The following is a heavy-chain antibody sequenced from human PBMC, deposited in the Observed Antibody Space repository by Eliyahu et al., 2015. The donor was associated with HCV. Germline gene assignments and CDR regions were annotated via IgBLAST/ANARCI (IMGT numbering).Heavy chain of an antibody. CDR3: ASGGGGISVTGTGGWFDP. J-gene: IGHJ5*02. D-gene: IGHD6-19*01. Sequence: QVQLQESGPGLVKPSEXLSLTCTVXGGSITTXXXSWIRQPPGKGLXWIGCXHYSGSTNYXPSLXSRVTISVDTSKNQFSLNLTSVTAADTAMYYCASGGGGISVTGTGGWFDPWGQGTLVTVSS. V-gene: IGHV4-59*01. CDR1: GGSITTXX. CDR2: XHYSGST.